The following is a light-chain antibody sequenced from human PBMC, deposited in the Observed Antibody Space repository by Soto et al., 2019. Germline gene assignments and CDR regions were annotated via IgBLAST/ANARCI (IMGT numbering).Light chain of an antibody. CDR3: LLFYGGAYV. J-gene: IGLJ1*01. CDR2: SIN. Sequence: QAVVIPEPSLTVSPVETITVTCTSSTGAVTSGYSPNWFQQKPGQAPRALIYSINKRPSWTSDRFSGSLLGGKAALTVSGVRPEDGADYYCLLFYGGAYVFGSGTKLAV. CDR1: TGAVTSGYS. V-gene: IGLV7-43*01.